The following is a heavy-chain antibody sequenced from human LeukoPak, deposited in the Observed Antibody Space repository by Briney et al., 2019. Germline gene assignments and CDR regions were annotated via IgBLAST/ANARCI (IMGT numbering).Heavy chain of an antibody. CDR2: INNDGTNT. CDR3: ARGGFLHSFDI. Sequence: GGSLRLSCAVSGFTFSDYWIHWVRQAPGKGLVWDSRINNDGTNTIYADSVKGRFSISRDNAKNTLSLQMSSVRAEDTAVYYCARGGFLHSFDIWGQGTMVTVSS. V-gene: IGHV3-74*01. D-gene: IGHD3-22*01. CDR1: GFTFSDYW. J-gene: IGHJ3*02.